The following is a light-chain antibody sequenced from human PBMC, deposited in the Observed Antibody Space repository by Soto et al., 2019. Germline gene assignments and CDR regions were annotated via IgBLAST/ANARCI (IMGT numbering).Light chain of an antibody. CDR3: QQRHRWPIT. CDR2: DAY. J-gene: IGKJ5*01. CDR1: QSFRGL. V-gene: IGKV3-11*01. Sequence: EVVLTQSPVTLSLSPVERATLSCRASQSFRGLLAWYQQKPGEAPRLLIYDAYNRATGIPPRFSGSGSGTDFTLTISSLEPEDSAVYYCQQRHRWPITFGQGTRLEMK.